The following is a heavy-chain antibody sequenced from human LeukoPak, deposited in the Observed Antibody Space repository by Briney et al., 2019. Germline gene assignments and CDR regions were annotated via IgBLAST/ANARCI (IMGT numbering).Heavy chain of an antibody. J-gene: IGHJ5*02. Sequence: GASEKVSCKASGGTFSSYAISWVRQAPGQGLEWMGGIIPIFGTANYAQKFQGRVTITTDESTSTAYMELSSLRSEDTAVYYCARHAGPLGYCSSTSCLNWFDPWGQGTLVTVSS. CDR3: ARHAGPLGYCSSTSCLNWFDP. V-gene: IGHV1-69*05. CDR2: IIPIFGTA. CDR1: GGTFSSYA. D-gene: IGHD2-2*01.